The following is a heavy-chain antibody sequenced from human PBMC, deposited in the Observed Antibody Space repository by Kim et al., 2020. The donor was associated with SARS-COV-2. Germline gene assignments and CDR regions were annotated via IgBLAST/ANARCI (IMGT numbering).Heavy chain of an antibody. CDR1: GGSISSSNW. CDR3: ARATGYCSGGSCYTDY. V-gene: IGHV4-4*02. D-gene: IGHD2-15*01. J-gene: IGHJ4*02. Sequence: SETLSLTCAVSGGSISSSNWWSWVRQPPGKGLEWIGEIYHSGSTNYNPSLKSRVTISVDKSKNQFSLKLRSVTAADTAVYYCARATGYCSGGSCYTDYWGQGTLVTVSS. CDR2: IYHSGST.